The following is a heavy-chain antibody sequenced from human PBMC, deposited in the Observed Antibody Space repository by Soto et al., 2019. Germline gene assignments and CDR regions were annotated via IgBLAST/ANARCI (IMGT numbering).Heavy chain of an antibody. D-gene: IGHD6-13*01. CDR1: GFTVSSNY. CDR3: ARAAGGIAAAGTTGDY. Sequence: GSLRLSCAASGFTVSSNYMSWVRQAPGKGLEWVSVIYSGGSTYYADSVKGRFTISRHNSKNTLYLQMNSLRAEDTAVYYCARAAGGIAAAGTTGDYWGQGTLVTVSS. CDR2: IYSGGST. J-gene: IGHJ4*02. V-gene: IGHV3-53*04.